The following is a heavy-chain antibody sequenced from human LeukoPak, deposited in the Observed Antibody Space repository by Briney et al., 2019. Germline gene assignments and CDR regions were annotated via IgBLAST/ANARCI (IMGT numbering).Heavy chain of an antibody. CDR3: ARSLLWWTGWFDP. V-gene: IGHV4-59*01. CDR2: IYYNGYT. Sequence: SETLSLTCTVSGGSIGTYYWSWIRQPPGKGLEWIGYIYYNGYTDYNPSLKSRVTISVDTSKNQFSLKLSSVTAADTAVYYCARSLLWWTGWFDPWGQGTLVTVSS. CDR1: GGSIGTYY. J-gene: IGHJ5*02. D-gene: IGHD2-21*01.